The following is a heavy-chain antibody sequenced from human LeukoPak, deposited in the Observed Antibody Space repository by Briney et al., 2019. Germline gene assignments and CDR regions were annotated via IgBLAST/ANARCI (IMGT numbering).Heavy chain of an antibody. CDR2: IYYSGST. CDR1: GGSISSNY. D-gene: IGHD3-22*01. CDR3: ARINNDSSSYYSPVGRGFDP. V-gene: IGHV4-59*08. J-gene: IGHJ5*02. Sequence: SETLSLTCTVSGGSISSNYWSWIRQPPGKGLEWIGYIYYSGSTKYNPSVKSRVTISVDTSKNQFSLKLSSVTAADTAVYYCARINNDSSSYYSPVGRGFDPWGQGTLVTVSS.